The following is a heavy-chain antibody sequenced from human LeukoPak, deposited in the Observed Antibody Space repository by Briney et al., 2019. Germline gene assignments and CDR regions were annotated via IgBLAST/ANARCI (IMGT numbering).Heavy chain of an antibody. J-gene: IGHJ4*02. CDR1: GFTFSNYG. CDR3: ASVDSGYDLLGSFDY. D-gene: IGHD5-12*01. CDR2: IRYNGSNK. V-gene: IGHV3-30*02. Sequence: GGSLRLSCAASGFTFSNYGMHWVRQAPGKGLEWVAFIRYNGSNKYYADSVKGRFTISRDNAKNTLYLQMNSLRAEDTAVYYCASVDSGYDLLGSFDYWGQGTLVTVSS.